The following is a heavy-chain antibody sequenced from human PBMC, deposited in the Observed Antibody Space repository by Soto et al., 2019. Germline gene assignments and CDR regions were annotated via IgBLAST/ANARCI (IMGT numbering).Heavy chain of an antibody. V-gene: IGHV4-39*02. CDR3: ATVLVAATRHTDVDS. D-gene: IGHD2-15*01. J-gene: IGHJ4*02. Sequence: PSETLSLTCPVSGGSVNRNNYYWAWIRQPPGEGVTWIASIFFDGSTYYNNSLKSRVTISRDTSKNQFSLRLTAMTAADTAVYECATVLVAATRHTDVDSWGQGTRVTVS. CDR2: IFFDGST. CDR1: GGSVNRNNYY.